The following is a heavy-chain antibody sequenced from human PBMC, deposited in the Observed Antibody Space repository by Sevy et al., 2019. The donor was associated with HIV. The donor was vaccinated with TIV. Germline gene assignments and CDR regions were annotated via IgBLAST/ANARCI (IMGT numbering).Heavy chain of an antibody. CDR1: GFTFSSYS. CDR2: ISSSSSTI. Sequence: GGSLRLSCAASGFTFSSYSMNWVRQAPGKGLEWVSYISSSSSTIYYADSVKGRFTISRDNSKNSLYLQMNSLRDGYTAVYYCAGDLERITIFGVVITITYYGMDVWGQGTTVTVSS. V-gene: IGHV3-48*02. J-gene: IGHJ6*02. D-gene: IGHD3-3*01. CDR3: AGDLERITIFGVVITITYYGMDV.